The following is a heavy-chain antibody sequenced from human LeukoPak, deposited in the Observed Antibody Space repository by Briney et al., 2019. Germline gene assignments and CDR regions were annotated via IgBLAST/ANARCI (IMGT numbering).Heavy chain of an antibody. V-gene: IGHV3-30*14. J-gene: IGHJ3*02. CDR3: ARGGRGSAAVVAPRSFDI. D-gene: IGHD3-22*01. Sequence: GGSLRLSCAASGFTFSSYAMHWVRQAPGKGLEWVAVISYDGRNKYYADSVKGRFTISRDISKNTLYLQMNSLRAEDSALYYCARGGRGSAAVVAPRSFDIWGQGTMVTVS. CDR2: ISYDGRNK. CDR1: GFTFSSYA.